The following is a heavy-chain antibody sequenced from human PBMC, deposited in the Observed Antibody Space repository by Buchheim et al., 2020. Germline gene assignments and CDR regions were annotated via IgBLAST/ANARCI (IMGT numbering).Heavy chain of an antibody. CDR2: VYYTGRA. CDR3: ARDRGAHDFGPIDY. CDR1: GVSINTGTFY. J-gene: IGHJ4*02. V-gene: IGHV4-31*03. Sequence: QVQLQESGPGLVKPSQTLSLTCTVSGVSINTGTFYWSWIRQHPGKGLEWIGYVYYTGRAYSNPSLKSRVSMSVDTSPNQFPLNLASVTAADTAVYYCARDRGAHDFGPIDYWGQGAL. D-gene: IGHD4-17*01.